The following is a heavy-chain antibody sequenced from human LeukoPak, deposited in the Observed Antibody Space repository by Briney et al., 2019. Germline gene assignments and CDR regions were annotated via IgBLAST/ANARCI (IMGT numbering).Heavy chain of an antibody. CDR1: GYTFTGYY. CDR2: INPNSGGT. CDR3: ARGRPTKAAAPLGY. Sequence: ASVRVSFKASGYTFTGYYMHWVRQAPGQGLEWMGWINPNSGGTNYAQKFQGRVTMTRDTSISTAYMELSRLRSDDTAVYYCARGRPTKAAAPLGYWGQGTLVTVSS. V-gene: IGHV1-2*02. D-gene: IGHD6-13*01. J-gene: IGHJ4*02.